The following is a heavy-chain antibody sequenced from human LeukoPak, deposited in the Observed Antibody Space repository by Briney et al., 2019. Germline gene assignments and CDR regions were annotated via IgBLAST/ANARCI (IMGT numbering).Heavy chain of an antibody. V-gene: IGHV4-4*02. J-gene: IGHJ3*02. CDR3: ARVTLLRYFDWLSTYAFDI. CDR1: GGSISSSNW. Sequence: SETLSLTCAVSGGSISSSNWWSWVRQPPGKGLEWIGEIYHSGSTNYNPSLKSRVTISVDKSKNQFSLKLSSVTAADTAVYYCARVTLLRYFDWLSTYAFDIWGQGTMVTVSS. CDR2: IYHSGST. D-gene: IGHD3-9*01.